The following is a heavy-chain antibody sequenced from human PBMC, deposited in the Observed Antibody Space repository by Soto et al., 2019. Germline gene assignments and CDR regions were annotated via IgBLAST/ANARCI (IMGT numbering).Heavy chain of an antibody. CDR3: ATDGIAVAGIRYAFDI. D-gene: IGHD6-19*01. CDR1: GYTLTELS. Sequence: ASVKVSCKVSGYTLTELSMHWVRQAPGKGLEWMGGFDPEDGETIYAQKFQGRVTMTEDTSTDTAYMELSSLRSEDTAVYYCATDGIAVAGIRYAFDIWGQGTMVTVSS. V-gene: IGHV1-24*01. CDR2: FDPEDGET. J-gene: IGHJ3*02.